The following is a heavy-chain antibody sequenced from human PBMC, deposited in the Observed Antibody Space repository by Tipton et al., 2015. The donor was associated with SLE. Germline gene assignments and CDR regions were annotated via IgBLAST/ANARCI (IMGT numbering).Heavy chain of an antibody. CDR3: ARGSSSWSEY. D-gene: IGHD6-13*01. V-gene: IGHV4-39*07. J-gene: IGHJ4*02. Sequence: TLSLTCTVSGDSISTNTYYWGWIRQSPEKGLEWIASIHYTGRTYYNPSLKSRIAISVDTSRNQFSLKLSSVTAADTAVYYCARGSSSWSEYWGQGTLVTVSS. CDR2: IHYTGRT. CDR1: GDSISTNTYY.